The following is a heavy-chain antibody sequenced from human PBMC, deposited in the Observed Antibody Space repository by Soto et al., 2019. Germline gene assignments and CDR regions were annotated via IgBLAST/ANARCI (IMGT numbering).Heavy chain of an antibody. CDR2: IDWDDDK. CDR1: GFSLSTSGMC. CDR3: ARIQKDLNVDTAMENDY. V-gene: IGHV2-70*01. D-gene: IGHD5-18*01. Sequence: ESGPTLVNPTQTLTLTCTFSGFSLSTSGMCVSWIRQPPGKALEWLALIDWDDDKYYSTSLKTRLTISKDTSKNQVVLTMTNMDPVDTATYYCARIQKDLNVDTAMENDYWGQGTLVTVSS. J-gene: IGHJ4*02.